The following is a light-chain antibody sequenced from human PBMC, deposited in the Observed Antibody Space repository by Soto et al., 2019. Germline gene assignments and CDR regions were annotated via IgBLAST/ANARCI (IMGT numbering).Light chain of an antibody. V-gene: IGLV2-14*03. Sequence: QSALAQPASVSGSPGQSTTISCTGTSSDVGGYNYVSWYQHHPGKAPKLMIFDVSNRPSGVFNRFSGSKSGNTASLTISGLQPEDEADYYCSSYTTSNTRQIVFGTGTRSPS. CDR2: DVS. CDR3: SSYTTSNTRQIV. CDR1: SSDVGGYNY. J-gene: IGLJ1*01.